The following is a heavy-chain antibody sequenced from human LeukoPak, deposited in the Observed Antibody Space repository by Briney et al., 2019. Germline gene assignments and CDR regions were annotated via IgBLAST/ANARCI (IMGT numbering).Heavy chain of an antibody. CDR1: GLTFSSHW. CDR2: VYSGGNT. CDR3: AREYGGGSYLAFDI. D-gene: IGHD4-23*01. V-gene: IGHV3-53*01. J-gene: IGHJ3*02. Sequence: GGSLRLSCAASGLTFSSHWMHWVRQAPGKGLVWVSVVYSGGNTYYADSVKGRFTISRDDSKNTLFLQMNSLRAEDTAVYYCAREYGGGSYLAFDIWGRGTMVTVSS.